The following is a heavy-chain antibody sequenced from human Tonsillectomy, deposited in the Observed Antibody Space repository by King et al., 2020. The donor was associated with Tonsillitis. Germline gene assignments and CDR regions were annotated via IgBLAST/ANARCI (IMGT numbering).Heavy chain of an antibody. J-gene: IGHJ5*02. CDR2: MNPNSGGT. CDR1: GYTFTGYY. D-gene: IGHD6-13*01. Sequence: VQLVESGAEVKKPGASVKVSCKASGYTFTGYYIQWVRQAPGQRLEWMGWMNPNSGGTNFAQMFQGRVTMTRDTSISTAYMELSRLRSDDTAVYYCARESSTWYNWFDPWGQGTLVTVSS. CDR3: ARESSTWYNWFDP. V-gene: IGHV1-2*02.